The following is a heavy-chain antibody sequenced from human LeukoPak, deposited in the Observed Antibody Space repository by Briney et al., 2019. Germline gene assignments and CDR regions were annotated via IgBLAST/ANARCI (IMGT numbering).Heavy chain of an antibody. CDR2: IYYRGTT. V-gene: IGHV4-39*07. CDR1: GGSISSAGYY. J-gene: IGHJ6*03. Sequence: SETLSLTCTVSGGSISSAGYYWGWVRQPPGRGLEWIGTIYYRGTTYYNPSLKSRLTISVDPSKNHFSLKLSSVTAADTAIYYCARDFSSSSSVYYYYMDVWGKGTTVTVSS. CDR3: ARDFSSSSSVYYYYMDV. D-gene: IGHD6-6*01.